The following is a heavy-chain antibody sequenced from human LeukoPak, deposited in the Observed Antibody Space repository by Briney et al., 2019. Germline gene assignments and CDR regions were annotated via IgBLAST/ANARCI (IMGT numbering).Heavy chain of an antibody. CDR1: GFTFGDYG. Sequence: PGGSLRLSCAASGFTFGDYGMSWVRQAPGKGLEWVSGINWNGGSTGYADSVKGRFTISRDNAKNSLYLQMSSLRAEDTALYYCARDGYDSSGYYDWGQGTLVTVSS. V-gene: IGHV3-20*04. CDR3: ARDGYDSSGYYD. CDR2: INWNGGST. J-gene: IGHJ4*02. D-gene: IGHD3-22*01.